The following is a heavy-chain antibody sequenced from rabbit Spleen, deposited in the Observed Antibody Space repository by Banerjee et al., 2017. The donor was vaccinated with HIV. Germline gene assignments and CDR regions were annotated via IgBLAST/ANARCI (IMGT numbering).Heavy chain of an antibody. CDR3: ARDAGTSFSTYGMDL. CDR2: AYAGSSGST. D-gene: IGHD8-1*01. CDR1: GFSFSDRDV. Sequence: QSLEESGGGLVKPEGSLTLTCKASGFSFSDRDVMCWVRQAPGEGLEWVACAYAGSSGSTYSATWATGRFTISKTSSTTVTLQMTSLTGADTATYFCARDAGTSFSTYGMDLWGQGTLVTVS. J-gene: IGHJ6*01. V-gene: IGHV1S40*01.